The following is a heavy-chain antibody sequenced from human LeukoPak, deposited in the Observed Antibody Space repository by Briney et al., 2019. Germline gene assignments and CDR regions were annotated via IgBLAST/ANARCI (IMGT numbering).Heavy chain of an antibody. V-gene: IGHV4-59*01. CDR2: LYNRGST. CDR1: GGSISSYY. D-gene: IGHD6-19*01. CDR3: ARDRPGIAVAGDAFDI. J-gene: IGHJ3*02. Sequence: SETLSLTCTVSGGSISSYYWSWIRQPPGKGLEWIGYLYNRGSTNYNPSLKSRVTISVDTSKNQFPLKLRSVTAADTAVYYCARDRPGIAVAGDAFDIWGQGTVVTVSS.